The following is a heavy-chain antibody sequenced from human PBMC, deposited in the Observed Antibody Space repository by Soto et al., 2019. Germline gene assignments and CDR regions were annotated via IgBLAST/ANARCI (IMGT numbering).Heavy chain of an antibody. CDR2: ISGSGGST. D-gene: IGHD3-22*01. V-gene: IGHV3-23*01. CDR1: GFTFSSYA. Sequence: EVQLLESGGGLVQPGGSLRLSCEASGFTFSSYAMSWVRQAPGKGLEWVSAISGSGGSTYYADSVKGRFTISRDNSENTLYLQMNSLRAEDTAVYYCARRFITMIVVVNNAFDYWGQGTLVTVSS. J-gene: IGHJ4*02. CDR3: ARRFITMIVVVNNAFDY.